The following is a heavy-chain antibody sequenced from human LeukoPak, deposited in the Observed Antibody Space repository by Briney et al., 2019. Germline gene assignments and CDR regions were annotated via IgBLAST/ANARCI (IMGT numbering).Heavy chain of an antibody. D-gene: IGHD4-17*01. J-gene: IGHJ3*02. V-gene: IGHV4-39*07. CDR3: ARDPTTVTKGLDI. CDR1: GGSISSSGFY. CDR2: IYYSGST. Sequence: SETLSLTCTVSGGSISSSGFYWGWIRQPPGKGLEWVGSIYYSGSTYYNPTLKSRVTISVDTSKNQFSLKLTSVTAADTAVYFCARDPTTVTKGLDIWGQGTMVTVSS.